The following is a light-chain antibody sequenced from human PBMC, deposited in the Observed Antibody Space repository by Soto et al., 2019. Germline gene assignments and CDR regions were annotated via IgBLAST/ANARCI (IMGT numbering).Light chain of an antibody. Sequence: QLVLTQPPSASGTPGQRVTISCSGRSSNIGSNYVYWYQQLPGTAPKLLIYRNNQRPSGVPDRFSGSKSGTSASLAISGLRSEDEADYYCAAWDDSLSGYVVFGGGTQLTVL. CDR2: RNN. CDR3: AAWDDSLSGYVV. J-gene: IGLJ2*01. V-gene: IGLV1-47*01. CDR1: SSNIGSNY.